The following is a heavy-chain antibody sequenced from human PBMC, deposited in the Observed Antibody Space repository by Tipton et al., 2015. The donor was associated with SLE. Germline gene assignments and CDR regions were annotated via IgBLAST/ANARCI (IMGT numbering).Heavy chain of an antibody. CDR1: GGSIIGYY. D-gene: IGHD3-9*01. Sequence: TLSLTCTVSGGSIIGYYWSWIRQPAGKGPEWIGRIYTGGRTIHNPSLNSRVTMSLDTSKSQFSLTVFSVTAADTALYFCARAKDWEDGFDVWGQGTMVTVSA. CDR3: ARAKDWEDGFDV. CDR2: IYTGGRT. V-gene: IGHV4-4*07. J-gene: IGHJ3*01.